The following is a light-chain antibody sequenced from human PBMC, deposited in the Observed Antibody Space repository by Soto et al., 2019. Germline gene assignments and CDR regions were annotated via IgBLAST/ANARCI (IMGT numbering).Light chain of an antibody. CDR1: QSISTY. Sequence: DIQMTQSPSSLSASVGNRVTITCRASQSISTYLNWYQKKPGKAPNLLIYDASRLQSGVPSRFSGSGGGTDFNLSISSVQTEDFATYLCQQSYMDPITVGQGTRLEIK. CDR3: QQSYMDPIT. J-gene: IGKJ5*01. V-gene: IGKV1-39*01. CDR2: DAS.